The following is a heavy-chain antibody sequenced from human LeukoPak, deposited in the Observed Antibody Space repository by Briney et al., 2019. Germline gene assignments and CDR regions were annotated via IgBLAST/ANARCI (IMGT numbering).Heavy chain of an antibody. J-gene: IGHJ5*02. Sequence: SETLSLTCGVSGYSISSGYQWAWIRPSPGKGLEWIGSIYHSGSAHYNPSLKSRVTISVETSKNQFSLNMYSVTAADTAVYYCARDPRWLTPDCTSTSCYENYFDPWGQGTLVTASS. CDR2: IYHSGSA. V-gene: IGHV4-38-2*02. D-gene: IGHD2-2*01. CDR3: ARDPRWLTPDCTSTSCYENYFDP. CDR1: GYSISSGYQ.